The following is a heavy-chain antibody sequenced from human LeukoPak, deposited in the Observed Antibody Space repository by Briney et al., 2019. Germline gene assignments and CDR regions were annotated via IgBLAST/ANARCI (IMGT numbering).Heavy chain of an antibody. V-gene: IGHV4-4*07. J-gene: IGHJ3*02. CDR1: GGSINNYY. Sequence: SSETLSLTCTVSGGSINNYYWSWIRQPPGKGLEWIGCIYTRGSTNYNPSLKSRVTMSVDTSKNQFSLKLSSVTAADTAVYYCARGRYCSADICSGGDAFDIWGQGTIVSVSS. CDR3: ARGRYCSADICSGGDAFDI. D-gene: IGHD2-15*01. CDR2: IYTRGST.